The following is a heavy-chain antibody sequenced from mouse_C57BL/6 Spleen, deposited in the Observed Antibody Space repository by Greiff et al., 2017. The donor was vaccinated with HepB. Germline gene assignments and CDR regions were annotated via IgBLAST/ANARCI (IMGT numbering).Heavy chain of an antibody. CDR1: GYTFTSYW. CDR3: TRMRDYYGSSNV. CDR2: IYPGNSDT. Sequence: EVKVVESGTVLARPGASVKMSCKTSGYTFTSYWMHWVKQRPGQGLEWIGAIYPGNSDTSYNQKFKGKAKLTAVTSASTAYMELSSLTNEDSAVYYCTRMRDYYGSSNVWGTGTTVTVSS. J-gene: IGHJ1*03. D-gene: IGHD1-1*01. V-gene: IGHV1-5*01.